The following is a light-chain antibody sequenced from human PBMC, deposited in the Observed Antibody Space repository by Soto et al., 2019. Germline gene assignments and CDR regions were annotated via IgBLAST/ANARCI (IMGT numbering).Light chain of an antibody. J-gene: IGKJ1*01. CDR3: QQYNNWPT. Sequence: EIVMTQSPATLSVSPGERATLSCRASQSVSSNLAWYQQKPGQAPRFLIYGASTRATGIPARFSGSGSGTEFTLSISSLQSEDFSVYYWQQYNNWPTFGRGTKVEIK. CDR2: GAS. V-gene: IGKV3-15*01. CDR1: QSVSSN.